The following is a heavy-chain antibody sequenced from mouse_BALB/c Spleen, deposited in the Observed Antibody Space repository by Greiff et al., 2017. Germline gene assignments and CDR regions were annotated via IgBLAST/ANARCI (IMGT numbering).Heavy chain of an antibody. D-gene: IGHD1-2*01. CDR1: GDSITSGY. Sequence: VQLKESGPSLVKPSQTLSLTCSVTGDSITSGYWNWIRKFPGNKLEYMGYISYSGSTYYNPSLKSRISITRDTSKNQYYLQLNSVTTEDTATYYCARRGHYYGYWYFDVWGAGTTVTVSS. CDR2: ISYSGST. CDR3: ARRGHYYGYWYFDV. V-gene: IGHV3-8*02. J-gene: IGHJ1*01.